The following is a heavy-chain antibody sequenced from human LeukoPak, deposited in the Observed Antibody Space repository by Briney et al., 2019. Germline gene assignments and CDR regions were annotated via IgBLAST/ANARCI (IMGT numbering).Heavy chain of an antibody. V-gene: IGHV4-59*01. CDR3: ARYCSGGSCYDY. Sequence: SETLSLTCTVSGGPINSYYWSWIRQPPGKGLEWIGNIYYTGSTNYNPSLKSRVTISVDASKNQFSLKLSSVTAADTAVYYCARYCSGGSCYDYWGQGTLVTVSS. CDR1: GGPINSYY. CDR2: IYYTGST. D-gene: IGHD2-15*01. J-gene: IGHJ4*02.